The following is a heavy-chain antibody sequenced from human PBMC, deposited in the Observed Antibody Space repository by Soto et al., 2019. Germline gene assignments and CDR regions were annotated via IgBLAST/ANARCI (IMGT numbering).Heavy chain of an antibody. J-gene: IGHJ5*02. Sequence: QVQLQQWGAGLLKPSETLSLTCDISGEYFSANYWSWIRQTPGKGLEWLGEINHAGTTDYNPSVDDRIIISADASKNQFSLKLPSVTAMDTAVYYCATGGLFSSWGQGTLVTVSS. D-gene: IGHD3-3*01. CDR2: INHAGTT. CDR3: ATGGLFSS. CDR1: GEYFSANY. V-gene: IGHV4-34*01.